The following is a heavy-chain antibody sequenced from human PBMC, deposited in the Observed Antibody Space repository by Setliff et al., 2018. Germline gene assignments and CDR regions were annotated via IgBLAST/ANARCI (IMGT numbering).Heavy chain of an antibody. Sequence: GESLKISCKGSGYSFTTYWIGWVRQMPGKGLEWMGIIYPGDSDTRHSPSFQGHVTISADKSITTAYLQWSSLKASDTAMYYCARVGPLTDDAFDIWGQGTMVTVSS. D-gene: IGHD1-26*01. CDR1: GYSFTTYW. V-gene: IGHV5-51*01. J-gene: IGHJ3*02. CDR2: IYPGDSDT. CDR3: ARVGPLTDDAFDI.